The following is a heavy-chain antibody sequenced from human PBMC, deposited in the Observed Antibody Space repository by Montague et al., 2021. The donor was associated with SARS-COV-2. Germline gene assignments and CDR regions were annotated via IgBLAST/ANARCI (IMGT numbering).Heavy chain of an antibody. J-gene: IGHJ6*02. D-gene: IGHD2/OR15-2a*01. V-gene: IGHV3-30-3*01. CDR3: ARVLGGYYGMDV. Sequence: SLRLSCAASGFTFSSYWMHWVRQAPGKGLEWVAVISYDGSNKYYADSVKGRFTISRDNSKNTLYLQMNSLRAEDTAVYYCARVLGGYYGMDVWGQGTTVTVSS. CDR1: GFTFSSYW. CDR2: ISYDGSNK.